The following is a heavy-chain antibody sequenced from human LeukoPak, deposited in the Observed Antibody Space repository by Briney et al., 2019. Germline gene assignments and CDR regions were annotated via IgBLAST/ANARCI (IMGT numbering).Heavy chain of an antibody. J-gene: IGHJ4*02. CDR1: GFTFSDYY. V-gene: IGHV3-15*01. Sequence: PGGSLRLSCAASGFTFSDYYMSWVRQVPGKGLEWIGRINSKTDGGPTVYSAPVKGRFNISRDDSKNTLFLQMNSLETDDTAVYYCATGPLDYWGQGALVTVSS. CDR3: ATGPLDY. CDR2: INSKTDGGPT.